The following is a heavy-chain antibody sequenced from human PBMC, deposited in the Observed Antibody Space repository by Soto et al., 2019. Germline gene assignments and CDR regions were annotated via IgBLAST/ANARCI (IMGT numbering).Heavy chain of an antibody. CDR1: GDTFTTNS. Sequence: QVQLVRSGAEVKKPGSSVKVSCKASGDTFTTNSLNWVRQAPGQGLEWIGGIIPVVGTTKYAQKYQDRVTITGDNSTSTAYMELGSLRSDDTAVYYCARGLLYATTYFDYWGQGTPVTVSS. CDR2: IIPVVGTT. J-gene: IGHJ4*02. V-gene: IGHV1-69*06. D-gene: IGHD2-8*01. CDR3: ARGLLYATTYFDY.